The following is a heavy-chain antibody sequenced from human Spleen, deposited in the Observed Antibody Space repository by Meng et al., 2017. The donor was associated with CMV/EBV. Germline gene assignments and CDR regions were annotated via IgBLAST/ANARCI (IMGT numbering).Heavy chain of an antibody. CDR1: GFTVSSNY. Sequence: CTASGFTVSSNYMSWVRQAPGEGLEWVSVIYSGGSTYYADSVKGRFTISRDNSKNTLYLQMNSLRAEDTAVYYCARSGSGWPTWFDPWGQGTLVTVSS. CDR2: IYSGGST. D-gene: IGHD6-19*01. V-gene: IGHV3-53*01. J-gene: IGHJ5*02. CDR3: ARSGSGWPTWFDP.